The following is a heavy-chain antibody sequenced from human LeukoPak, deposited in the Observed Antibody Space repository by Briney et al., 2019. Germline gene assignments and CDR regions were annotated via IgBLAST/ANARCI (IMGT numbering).Heavy chain of an antibody. CDR1: GYTFTGYY. D-gene: IGHD3-22*01. V-gene: IGHV1-2*02. CDR3: ARPHYDNSHLVNDAFQI. J-gene: IGHJ3*02. Sequence: GASVKVSCKTSGYTFTGYYMHWVRQAPGQGLEWMGWINPISGGTHYAQKFQGRVTMTRDTSINTAYMELSGLRSDDTAVYFCARPHYDNSHLVNDAFQIWGQGTLVTVSS. CDR2: INPISGGT.